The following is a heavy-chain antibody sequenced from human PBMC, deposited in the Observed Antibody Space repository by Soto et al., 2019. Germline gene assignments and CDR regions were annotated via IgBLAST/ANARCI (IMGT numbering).Heavy chain of an antibody. CDR3: AHRRAARPPDY. CDR1: EFSLSTSGVE. J-gene: IGHJ4*02. Sequence: SGPTLVNPTQTLTLTCTFSEFSLSTSGVEVDWIRQPPEKALESLALISWDDDKRYSPPLKSRLTITKNTSKNQVVLTMTNMDPVDTATYYCAHRRAARPPDYWGQGTLVTVS. V-gene: IGHV2-5*02. D-gene: IGHD6-6*01. CDR2: ISWDDDK.